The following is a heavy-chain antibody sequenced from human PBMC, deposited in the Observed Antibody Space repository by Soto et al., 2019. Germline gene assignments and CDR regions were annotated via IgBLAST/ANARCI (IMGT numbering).Heavy chain of an antibody. D-gene: IGHD2-8*01. Sequence: ASVKVSCKASGYTFTSYYMHWVRQAPGQGPEWMGIINPSGGSTSYAQKFQGRVTMTRDTSTSTVYMELSSLRSEDTAVYYCARTCTNGVCYTPHYYGMDVWGQGTTVTVSS. CDR1: GYTFTSYY. CDR3: ARTCTNGVCYTPHYYGMDV. V-gene: IGHV1-46*01. J-gene: IGHJ6*02. CDR2: INPSGGST.